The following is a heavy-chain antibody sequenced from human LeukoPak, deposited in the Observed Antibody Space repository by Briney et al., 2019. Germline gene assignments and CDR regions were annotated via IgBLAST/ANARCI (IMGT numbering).Heavy chain of an antibody. J-gene: IGHJ4*02. V-gene: IGHV3-23*01. CDR1: GFTFSNYA. CDR3: ARVYGGSGRG. D-gene: IGHD6-19*01. Sequence: GGSLRLSCAASGFTFSNYAMSWVRQAPGKGLEWVSTISSSGGSTYYADSVKGRFTISRDNSKNTLYLQMNGLRAEDTAVYYCARVYGGSGRGWGQGTLVTVSS. CDR2: ISSSGGST.